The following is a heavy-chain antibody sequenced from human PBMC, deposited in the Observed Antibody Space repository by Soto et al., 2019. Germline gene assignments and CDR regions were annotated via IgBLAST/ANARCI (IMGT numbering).Heavy chain of an antibody. CDR3: ATDIPLTSSSYTHDY. CDR1: GGSISSGGYY. D-gene: IGHD2-2*02. CDR2: IYYSGST. V-gene: IGHV4-31*03. J-gene: IGHJ4*02. Sequence: SETLSLTCTVSGGSISSGGYYWSWIRQHPGKGLEWIGYIYYSGSTYYNPSLKSRVTISVDTSKNQFSLKLRSEDTAVYYCATDIPLTSSSYTHDYWGQGTLVTVSS.